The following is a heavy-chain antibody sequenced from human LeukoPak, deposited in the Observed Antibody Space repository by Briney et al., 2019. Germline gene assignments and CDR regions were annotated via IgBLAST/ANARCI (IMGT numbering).Heavy chain of an antibody. V-gene: IGHV4-59*01. CDR2: IYYSGST. Sequence: SETLSLTCTVSGGSISSYYWSWIRQPPGKGLEWIGYIYYSGSTNYNPSLKSRVTISVDTSKNQFSLKLSSVTAADTAVYYCAREGASGSYSDYWGQGTLVTVSS. CDR1: GGSISSYY. D-gene: IGHD1-26*01. J-gene: IGHJ4*02. CDR3: AREGASGSYSDY.